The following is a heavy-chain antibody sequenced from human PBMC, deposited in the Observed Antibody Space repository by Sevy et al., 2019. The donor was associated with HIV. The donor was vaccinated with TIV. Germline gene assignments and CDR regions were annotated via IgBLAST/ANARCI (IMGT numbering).Heavy chain of an antibody. CDR3: ARDTSGSHSSTGGLDY. J-gene: IGHJ4*02. Sequence: GGSLRLSCAASGFTFSNFWMGWVRQAPGKGLEWVANIKEDGGEKYYVDSVKGRFTSSRDNTKNSLYLQMTSLRVEDTAIYYCARDTSGSHSSTGGLDYWGQGTLVTVSS. D-gene: IGHD1-26*01. CDR1: GFTFSNFW. V-gene: IGHV3-7*01. CDR2: IKEDGGEK.